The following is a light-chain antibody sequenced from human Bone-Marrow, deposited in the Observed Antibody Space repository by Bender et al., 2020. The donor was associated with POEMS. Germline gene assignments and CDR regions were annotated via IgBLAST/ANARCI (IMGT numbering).Light chain of an antibody. V-gene: IGLV7-46*01. Sequence: QAVVTQEPSLTVSPGGTVTLTCGSNTGAVTSGHYPFWFQQKPGQAPRALIFDTTDKHSWTPARFSGSLLGDTAALTLSDAQPEDEADYYCCSFARSGNWVFGGGTKVTVL. CDR2: DTT. J-gene: IGLJ3*02. CDR1: TGAVTSGHY. CDR3: CSFARSGNWV.